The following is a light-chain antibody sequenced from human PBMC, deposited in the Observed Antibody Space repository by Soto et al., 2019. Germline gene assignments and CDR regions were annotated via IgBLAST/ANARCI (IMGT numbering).Light chain of an antibody. V-gene: IGLV2-14*03. Sequence: QSALIQPASVSGSPGQSITISCTGTHSDVGGFDYVSWFQQYPGRAPKLLIFDVRDRPSGVPNRFSGSKSGATASLTISGLQADDEADYYCVSYTSRTNLVVFGTGTQLTVL. J-gene: IGLJ2*01. CDR1: HSDVGGFDY. CDR2: DVR. CDR3: VSYTSRTNLVV.